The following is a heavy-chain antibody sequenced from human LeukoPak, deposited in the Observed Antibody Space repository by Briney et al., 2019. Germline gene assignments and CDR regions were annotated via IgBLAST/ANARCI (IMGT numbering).Heavy chain of an antibody. V-gene: IGHV3-33*06. CDR2: IWYDGSNK. CDR1: GFTFSSYG. Sequence: TGGSLRLSCAASGFTFSSYGMHGLRKAPGKGLVWLAVIWYDGSNKYYADSVKGRFTISRDNSKNTQYLQMNSLRAEDTAVYYCAKNQAKFYSYGPDYYMDVWGKGTTVTVSS. J-gene: IGHJ6*03. D-gene: IGHD5-18*01. CDR3: AKNQAKFYSYGPDYYMDV.